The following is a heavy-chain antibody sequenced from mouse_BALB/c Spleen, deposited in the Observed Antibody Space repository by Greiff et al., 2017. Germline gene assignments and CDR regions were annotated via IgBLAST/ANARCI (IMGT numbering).Heavy chain of an antibody. V-gene: IGHV3-2*02. CDR1: GYSITSDYA. CDR2: ISYSGST. D-gene: IGHD1-1*01. J-gene: IGHJ4*01. CDR3: ARRENYYGSSWGAMDY. Sequence: DVKLQESGPGLVKPSQSLSLTCTVTGYSITSDYAWNWIRQFPGNKLEWMGYISYSGSTSYNPSLKSRISITRDTSKNQFFLQLNSVTTEDTATYYCARRENYYGSSWGAMDYWGQGTSVTVSS.